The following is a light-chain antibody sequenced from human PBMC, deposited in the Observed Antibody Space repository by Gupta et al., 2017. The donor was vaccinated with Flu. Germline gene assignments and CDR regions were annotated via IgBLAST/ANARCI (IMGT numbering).Light chain of an antibody. Sequence: DIVMTQSPDSLAVSLGERATINCKSSQSVLYSSNNKNYLAWYQQRPGQSPKLLLYWASTRESGVPERFSGSGSGTDFTLTISSLQAEDVAVYYCQQYYSTPLTFGGGTKVEIK. CDR2: WAS. V-gene: IGKV4-1*01. CDR3: QQYYSTPLT. J-gene: IGKJ4*01. CDR1: QSVLYSSNNKNY.